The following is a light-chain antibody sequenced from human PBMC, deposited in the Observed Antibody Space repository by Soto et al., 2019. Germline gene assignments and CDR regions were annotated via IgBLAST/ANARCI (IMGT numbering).Light chain of an antibody. J-gene: IGLJ2*01. CDR3: GTWDSSLSAVA. CDR2: DNN. Sequence: QSVLTQPPSVSAAPGQEVTISCSGSSSNIGNNYVSWYQQLPGTAPKLLIYDNNARPSGIPDRFSGSKSGTSATLGITGLQTGDEADYYCGTWDSSLSAVAFGGGTKLTVL. V-gene: IGLV1-51*01. CDR1: SSNIGNNY.